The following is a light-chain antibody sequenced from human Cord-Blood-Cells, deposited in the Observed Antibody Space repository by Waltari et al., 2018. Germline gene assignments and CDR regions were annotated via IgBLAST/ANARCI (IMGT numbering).Light chain of an antibody. CDR2: EGS. Sequence: QSALTQPASVSGSPGQSITISCTGTSSDVGSYNLVSWYQQHPGKAPKLLIYEGSKQPSGGSYRCSASKSCNTASSTISALQAEEEADYYCCSYAGSSTWVFGGGTKLTVL. CDR3: CSYAGSSTWV. V-gene: IGLV2-23*01. J-gene: IGLJ3*02. CDR1: SSDVGSYNL.